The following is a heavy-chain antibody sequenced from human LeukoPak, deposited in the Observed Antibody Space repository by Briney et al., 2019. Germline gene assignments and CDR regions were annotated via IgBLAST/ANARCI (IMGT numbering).Heavy chain of an antibody. CDR2: IYHSGST. D-gene: IGHD2-15*01. CDR3: ARGPGVGSGVNWFDP. Sequence: SETLSLTCAVSGGSISSGGYSWSWIRQPPGKGLEWIGYIYHSGSTYYNPSLKSRVTISVDRSKNQFFLKLSSVTAADTAVYYCARGPGVGSGVNWFDPWGQGTLVTVSS. CDR1: GGSISSGGYS. J-gene: IGHJ5*02. V-gene: IGHV4-30-2*01.